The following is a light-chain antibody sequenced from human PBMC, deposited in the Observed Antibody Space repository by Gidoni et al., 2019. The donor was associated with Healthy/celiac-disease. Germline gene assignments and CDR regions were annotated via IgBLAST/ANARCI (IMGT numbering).Light chain of an antibody. J-gene: IGKJ2*01. CDR2: GAS. V-gene: IGKV3-15*01. CDR3: QQYNNWPPMYT. CDR1: QSVSSN. Sequence: EIMMTKSPATLSVSPGERATLSCRASQSVSSNLAWYQQKPGQAPRLLIYGASTRATGIPASFSGSGSGTEFTLTISSLQSEDFAVYYCQQYNNWPPMYTFGQGTKLEIK.